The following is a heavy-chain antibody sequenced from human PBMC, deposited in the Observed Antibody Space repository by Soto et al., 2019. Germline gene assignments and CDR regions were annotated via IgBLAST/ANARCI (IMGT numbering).Heavy chain of an antibody. CDR2: IDPTDSDT. D-gene: IGHD2-2*01. J-gene: IGHJ6*02. Sequence: EASLKISCKAVGYNFMKYWIIWVRQMPVRGLEWMGRIDPTDSDTNYSPSFPVHGTISADRSITTAVLQWSSLQTSDTANYYCARRSRTMPKTLHDMEVWGQGTNVTVS. CDR3: ARRSRTMPKTLHDMEV. CDR1: GYNFMKYW. V-gene: IGHV5-10-1*01.